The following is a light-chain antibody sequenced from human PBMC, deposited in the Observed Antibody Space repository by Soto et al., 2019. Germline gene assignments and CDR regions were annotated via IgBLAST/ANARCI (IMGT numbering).Light chain of an antibody. CDR3: QQYFSAPFT. CDR2: WAS. V-gene: IGKV4-1*01. J-gene: IGKJ3*01. Sequence: DIVMTQSPDSLAVSLGERATINCKSSQTVLYSSNNKNYLAWYQQKPGQPPKLLIYWASTRESGVPDRFSGSGSGTDFTLTISSLQAEDVAVYDCQQYFSAPFTFGPGTKVAIK. CDR1: QTVLYSSNNKNY.